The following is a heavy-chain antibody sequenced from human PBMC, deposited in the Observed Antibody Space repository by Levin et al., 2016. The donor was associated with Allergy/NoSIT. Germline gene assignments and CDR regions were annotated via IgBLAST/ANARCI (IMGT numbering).Heavy chain of an antibody. J-gene: IGHJ3*02. CDR3: ARSRAIVVVPAARNFDAFDI. V-gene: IGHV3-23*01. D-gene: IGHD2-2*01. Sequence: WIRQPPGKGLEWVSAISGSGGSTYYADSVKGRFTISRDNSKNTLYLQMNSLRAEDTAVYYCARSRAIVVVPAARNFDAFDIWGQGTMVTVSS. CDR2: ISGSGGST.